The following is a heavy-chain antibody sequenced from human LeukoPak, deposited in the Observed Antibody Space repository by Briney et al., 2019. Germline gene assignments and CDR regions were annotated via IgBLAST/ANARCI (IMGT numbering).Heavy chain of an antibody. CDR3: ARRFRLRGTDY. D-gene: IGHD3-10*01. CDR2: IYYSGST. CDR1: GGSISSYY. V-gene: IGHV4-59*01. J-gene: IGHJ4*02. Sequence: SETLSLTCTVSGGSISSYYWSWIRQPPGKGLEWIGYIYYSGSTNYSPSLKSRVTISVDTSKNQFSLKLRSVTAADTAVYYCARRFRLRGTDYWGQGTLVTVSS.